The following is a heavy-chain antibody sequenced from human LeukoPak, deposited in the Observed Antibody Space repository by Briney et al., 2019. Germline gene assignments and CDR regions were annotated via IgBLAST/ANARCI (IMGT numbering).Heavy chain of an antibody. CDR2: INAYNGNT. V-gene: IGHV1-8*03. D-gene: IGHD1-26*01. CDR1: GYTFTNYG. Sequence: ASVKVSCKASGYTFTNYGISWVRQAPGQGLEWMGWINAYNGNTDYAQRVQGRVSVTRNTSISTVYMELSSLRSEDTAVYYCARGRGGSLYYYMDVWGKGTTVTVSS. CDR3: ARGRGGSLYYYMDV. J-gene: IGHJ6*03.